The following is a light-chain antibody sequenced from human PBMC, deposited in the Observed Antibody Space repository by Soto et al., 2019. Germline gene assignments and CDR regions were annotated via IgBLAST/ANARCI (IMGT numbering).Light chain of an antibody. CDR1: SSNIGSNT. J-gene: IGLJ7*01. V-gene: IGLV1-44*01. Sequence: QLVLTQPPSASGTPGRRVTISCSGSSSNIGSNTVNWYQQLPGTAPKLLIYSNNQRPSGVPDRFSGSKSGTSASLAISGLQSEDEADYYCAAWDDSLNGAVFGGGTQLTVL. CDR2: SNN. CDR3: AAWDDSLNGAV.